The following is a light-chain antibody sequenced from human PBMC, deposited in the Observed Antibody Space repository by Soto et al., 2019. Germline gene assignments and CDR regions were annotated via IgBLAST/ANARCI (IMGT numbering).Light chain of an antibody. J-gene: IGKJ1*01. CDR1: QTIRDW. Sequence: DIQMTQSPSTRSASVGDRVSITCRASQTIRDWLAWYQQKPGKAPKVIIYKASSLESGVPSRFSGSGSGTEFTLTISNLQPDDFATYYCQQYNSDWWTFGQGTKVDIK. V-gene: IGKV1-5*03. CDR3: QQYNSDWWT. CDR2: KAS.